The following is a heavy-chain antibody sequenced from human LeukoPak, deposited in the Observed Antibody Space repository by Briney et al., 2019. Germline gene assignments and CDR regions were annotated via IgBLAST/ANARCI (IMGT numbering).Heavy chain of an antibody. CDR3: ARDYAGFCSGATCHFDS. CDR2: ISSSSAYI. V-gene: IGHV3-21*01. D-gene: IGHD2-2*03. CDR1: GFTFSTHS. Sequence: GVSLRLSCVASGFTFSTHSMNWVRQAPGKGLEWVSSISSSSAYIYYADSVKGRFTISRDNAKNSVYLQMNSLRGEDTAVYYCARDYAGFCSGATCHFDSWGQGTLVTVS. J-gene: IGHJ4*02.